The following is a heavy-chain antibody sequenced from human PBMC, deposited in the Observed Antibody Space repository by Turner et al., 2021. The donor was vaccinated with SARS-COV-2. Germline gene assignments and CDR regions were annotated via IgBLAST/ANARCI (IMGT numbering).Heavy chain of an antibody. D-gene: IGHD5-12*01. CDR2: IYYSGST. V-gene: IGHV4-39*01. Sequence: QLQLQESGPGMVKTSETLCLTCNVSGSSISSSSYYWGWIRQPPGKGLEWIGSIYYSGSTYYNPSLKSLVTISVDTSKNQFSLKLSSVTAADTAVYYCATTPWLRGHFDYWGQGTLVTVSS. CDR3: ATTPWLRGHFDY. CDR1: GSSISSSSYY. J-gene: IGHJ4*02.